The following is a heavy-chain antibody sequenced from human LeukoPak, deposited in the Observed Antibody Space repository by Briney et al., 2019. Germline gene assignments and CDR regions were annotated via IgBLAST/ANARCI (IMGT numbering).Heavy chain of an antibody. CDR1: GFTFSSYA. CDR2: ISGSGSST. V-gene: IGHV3-23*01. J-gene: IGHJ4*02. D-gene: IGHD2-2*01. Sequence: PGGSLRLSCAASGFTFSSYAMSWVRQAPGKGLEWVSTISGSGSSTYYADSVKGRFTISRDNSKNTLYLQMNSLRAEDTAIYYCAKVQPPPYCSGTICHKGSWRDWGQGTLVTVSS. CDR3: AKVQPPPYCSGTICHKGSWRD.